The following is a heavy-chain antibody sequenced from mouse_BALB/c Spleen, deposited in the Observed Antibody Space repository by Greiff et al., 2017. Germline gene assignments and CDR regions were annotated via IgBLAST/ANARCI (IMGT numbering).Heavy chain of an antibody. CDR2: INPYNGAT. J-gene: IGHJ4*01. CDR3: ARGGDGYYAMDY. CDR1: GYSFTGYY. D-gene: IGHD2-3*01. V-gene: IGHV1-31*01. Sequence: VQLQQSGPELVKPGASVKISCKASGYSFTGYYMHWVKQSHVKSLEWIGRINPYNGATSYNQNFKDKASLTVDKSSSTAYMELHSLTSEDSAVYYCARGGDGYYAMDYWGQGTSVTVSS.